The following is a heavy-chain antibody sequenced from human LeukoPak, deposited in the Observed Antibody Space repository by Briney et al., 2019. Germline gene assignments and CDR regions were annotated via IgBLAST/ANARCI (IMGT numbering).Heavy chain of an antibody. CDR2: IVVGSGNT. J-gene: IGHJ4*02. CDR1: GFTFTSSA. V-gene: IGHV1-58*01. CDR3: AADWLDCSSTSCYRDY. Sequence: ASVKVSCKASGFTFTSSAVQWVRQARGQRLEWIGWIVVGSGNTNYAQEFQERVTITRDMSTSTAYMELSSLRSEDTAVYYCAADWLDCSSTSCYRDYWGQGTLVTVSS. D-gene: IGHD2-2*02.